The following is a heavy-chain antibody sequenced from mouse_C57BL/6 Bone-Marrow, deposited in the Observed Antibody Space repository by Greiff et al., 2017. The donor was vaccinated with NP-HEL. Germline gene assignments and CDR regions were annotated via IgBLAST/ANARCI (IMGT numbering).Heavy chain of an antibody. CDR3: AIWDGSSYDAMDY. Sequence: QVQLQQPGAELVKPGASVKVSCKASGYTFTSYWMHWVKQRPGQGLEWIGRIHPSDSDTNYNQKFKGKATLTVDKSSSTAYMQRSSLTSEDSAVYYCAIWDGSSYDAMDYWGQGTSVTVSS. J-gene: IGHJ4*01. D-gene: IGHD1-1*01. CDR1: GYTFTSYW. CDR2: IHPSDSDT. V-gene: IGHV1-74*01.